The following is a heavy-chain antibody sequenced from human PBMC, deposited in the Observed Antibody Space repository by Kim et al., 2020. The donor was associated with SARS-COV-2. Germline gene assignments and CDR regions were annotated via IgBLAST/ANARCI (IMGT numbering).Heavy chain of an antibody. V-gene: IGHV3-11*01. J-gene: IGHJ4*02. CDR1: GFTFSDYY. CDR3: ARALYYDFWSGHLGY. Sequence: GGSLRLSCAASGFTFSDYYMSWIRQAPGKGLEWVSYISSSGSTIYYADSVKGRFTISRDNAKNSLYLQMNSLRAEDTAVYYCARALYYDFWSGHLGYWGQGPLVTVSS. D-gene: IGHD3-3*01. CDR2: ISSSGSTI.